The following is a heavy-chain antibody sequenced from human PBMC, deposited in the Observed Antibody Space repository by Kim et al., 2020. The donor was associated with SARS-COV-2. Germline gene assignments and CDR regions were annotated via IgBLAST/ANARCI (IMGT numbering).Heavy chain of an antibody. J-gene: IGHJ1*01. CDR3: AKNERWTTVSTS. CDR2: IDSSGSTF. V-gene: IGHV3-11*01. CDR1: GFDFSDYY. Sequence: GGSLRLSCAASGFDFSDYYMSWIRQAPGKGPEWLSYIDSSGSTFHYADSVKGRFTISRDNAKKSLFLQMFSLTADDTDVYYCAKNERWTTVSTSWGQGTL. D-gene: IGHD4-17*01.